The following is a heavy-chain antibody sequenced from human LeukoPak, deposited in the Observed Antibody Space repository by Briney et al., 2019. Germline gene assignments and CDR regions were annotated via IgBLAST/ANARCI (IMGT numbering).Heavy chain of an antibody. V-gene: IGHV4-59*01. D-gene: IGHD3-10*01. J-gene: IGHJ4*02. CDR2: IYYTGST. CDR1: GGSISSYY. Sequence: SETLSLTCTVSGGSISSYYWSWVRQPPGKGLEWIAYIYYTGSTNYNPSLKSRVTISVDTSKNQFSLKLSSVTAADTAVYYCARVGTPTAPPPPPLIDYWGQGTLVTVSS. CDR3: ARVGTPTAPPPPPLIDY.